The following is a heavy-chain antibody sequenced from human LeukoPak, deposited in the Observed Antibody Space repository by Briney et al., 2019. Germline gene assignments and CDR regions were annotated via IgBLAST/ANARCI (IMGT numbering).Heavy chain of an antibody. CDR2: INPNSLIP. CDR1: GYTLIDYD. V-gene: IGHV1-8*01. J-gene: IGHJ5*02. D-gene: IGHD4-17*01. CDR3: ARVKPVPTVSFDP. Sequence: ASVKVSCKASGYTLIDYDINWVRHAPGQGLEYMGWINPNSLIPGYARKFRGRVTLTMDTSIRTAYMELSGLTYDDTAIYYCARVKPVPTVSFDPWGQGTLVTVSS.